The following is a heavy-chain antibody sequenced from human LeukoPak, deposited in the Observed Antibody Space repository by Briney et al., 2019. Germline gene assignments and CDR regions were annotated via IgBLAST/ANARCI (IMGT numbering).Heavy chain of an antibody. V-gene: IGHV1-24*01. CDR1: GYTLTELS. CDR2: FDPEDGET. Sequence: VSVKVSCKVSGYTLTELSMHWVRQAPGKGLEWMGGFDPEDGETIYAQKFQGRVTMTEDTSTDTAYMELSSLRSEDTAVYYCATSHLRYNWNYYFDYWGQGTLVTVSS. CDR3: ATSHLRYNWNYYFDY. J-gene: IGHJ4*02. D-gene: IGHD1-7*01.